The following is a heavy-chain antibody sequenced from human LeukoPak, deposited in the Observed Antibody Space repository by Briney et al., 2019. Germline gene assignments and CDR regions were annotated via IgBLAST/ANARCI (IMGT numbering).Heavy chain of an antibody. CDR3: ARQPPATAAFDI. Sequence: SETLSLTCAVSGGSISSYYWRWIRQPPGRGLEWIAYIYYSGNTNYNPSFKGRVTISVDTSKNQFSLKLSSLAAADTAIYYCARQPPATAAFDIWGQGTMVTISS. CDR2: IYYSGNT. CDR1: GGSISSYY. D-gene: IGHD1-14*01. V-gene: IGHV4-59*08. J-gene: IGHJ3*02.